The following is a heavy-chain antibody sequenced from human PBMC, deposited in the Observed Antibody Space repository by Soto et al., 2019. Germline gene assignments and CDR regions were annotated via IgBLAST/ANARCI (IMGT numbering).Heavy chain of an antibody. CDR2: IYYSGST. V-gene: IGHV4-31*03. J-gene: IGHJ3*02. D-gene: IGHD2-2*01. CDR1: GGSISSGGYY. Sequence: QVQLQESGPGLVKPSQTLSLTCTVSGGSISSGGYYWSWIRQHPGKGLEWIGYIYYSGSTYYNTSLKSRVTISVDTSKNQFSLKLSSVTAAYTAVYYCAREGFCSSTSCYAGAFDIWGQGTMVTVSS. CDR3: AREGFCSSTSCYAGAFDI.